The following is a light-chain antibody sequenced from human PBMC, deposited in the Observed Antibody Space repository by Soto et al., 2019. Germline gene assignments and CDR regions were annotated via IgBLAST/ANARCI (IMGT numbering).Light chain of an antibody. J-gene: IGLJ3*02. CDR2: EVS. Sequence: QSALTQPASVSGSPGQSVTISCTGTSSDVGGYNYVSWYQHHPGKVPKLMIYEVSYRPSGVSNCFSGSKSGNTASLTTPGPQPEDEPDYYCPSFRSTTTWVFGGRTKLTVL. CDR3: PSFRSTTTWV. V-gene: IGLV2-14*01. CDR1: SSDVGGYNY.